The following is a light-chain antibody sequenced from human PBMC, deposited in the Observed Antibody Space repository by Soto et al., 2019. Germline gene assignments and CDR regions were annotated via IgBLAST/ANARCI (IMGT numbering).Light chain of an antibody. CDR3: CSYASSGTWV. Sequence: QSALTQPASVSGSPGQSITISCTGTTSDVGGYNLVSWYQQHPGKAPKLLIYDVNNRPSGLSSPFSGSRSVTTASLTISGLQAEDEAQYYCCSYASSGTWVFGGGTKLTVL. CDR2: DVN. J-gene: IGLJ3*02. CDR1: TSDVGGYNL. V-gene: IGLV2-14*03.